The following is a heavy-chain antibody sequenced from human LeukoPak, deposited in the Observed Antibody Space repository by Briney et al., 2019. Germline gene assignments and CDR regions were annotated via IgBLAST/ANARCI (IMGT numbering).Heavy chain of an antibody. D-gene: IGHD2-21*01. CDR1: GFTFSSYG. CDR2: IRYDGSSK. J-gene: IGHJ4*02. CDR3: AKAGRESDFDY. V-gene: IGHV3-30*02. Sequence: GGSLRLSCAASGFTFSSYGMHWVRQAPGKGLEWVAFIRYDGSSKYYADSVKGRFTISRDNSKNTLYLQMNSLRAEDTAVYYCAKAGRESDFDYWGQGTLVTVSS.